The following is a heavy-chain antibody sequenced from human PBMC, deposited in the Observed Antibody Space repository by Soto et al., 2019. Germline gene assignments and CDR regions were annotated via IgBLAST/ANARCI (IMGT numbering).Heavy chain of an antibody. CDR1: GYSFTSYW. D-gene: IGHD6-19*01. CDR2: IYPGDSDT. V-gene: IGHV5-51*01. CDR3: ARRGKCSGWEHYGMDV. Sequence: PGESLKISCKGSGYSFTSYWIGWVRQMPGKGLEWMRIIYPGDSDTRYSPSFQGQVTISADKSISTAYLQWSSLKASDTAMYYCARRGKCSGWEHYGMDVWGQGTTVTVSS. J-gene: IGHJ6*02.